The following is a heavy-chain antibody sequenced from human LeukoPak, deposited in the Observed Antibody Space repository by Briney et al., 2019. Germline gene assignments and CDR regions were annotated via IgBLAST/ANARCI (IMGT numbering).Heavy chain of an antibody. Sequence: ASVKVSCKASGYTFTNNAINWVRQAPGQGLEWMGWINTNTGNPTYAQGFFTGRYVFSLDTSASTAYLQINGLKADDTAVYYCGRDPRLGIRGYTYGYIDHWGQGTLLTVAS. J-gene: IGHJ4*02. CDR1: GYTFTNNA. D-gene: IGHD5-18*01. CDR2: INTNTGNP. CDR3: GRDPRLGIRGYTYGYIDH. V-gene: IGHV7-4-1*02.